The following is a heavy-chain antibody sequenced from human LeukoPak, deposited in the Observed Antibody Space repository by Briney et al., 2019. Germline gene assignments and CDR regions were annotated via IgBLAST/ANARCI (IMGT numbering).Heavy chain of an antibody. CDR1: GFTFSSYA. V-gene: IGHV3-64*01. Sequence: GGSLRLSCAASGFTFSSYAMHWVRQASGKGLEYVSAISSNGGSTYYANSVKGRFTISRDNSKNTLYLQMGSLRAEDMAVYYCARGLSAAAGTLLGYWGQGTLVTVSS. D-gene: IGHD6-13*01. J-gene: IGHJ4*02. CDR2: ISSNGGST. CDR3: ARGLSAAAGTLLGY.